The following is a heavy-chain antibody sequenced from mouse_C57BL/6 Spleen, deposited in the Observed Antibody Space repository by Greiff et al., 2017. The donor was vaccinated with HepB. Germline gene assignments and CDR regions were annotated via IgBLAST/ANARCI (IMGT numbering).Heavy chain of an antibody. CDR2: IYPGDGDT. CDR3: ARENPYYSNPWFAY. V-gene: IGHV1-80*01. J-gene: IGHJ3*01. Sequence: VQLQQSGAELVKPGASVKISCKASGYAFSSYWMNWVKQRPGKGLEWIGQIYPGDGDTNYNGKFKGKATLTADKSSSTAYMQLSSLTSKDSAVYFCARENPYYSNPWFAYWGQGTLVTVSA. D-gene: IGHD2-5*01. CDR1: GYAFSSYW.